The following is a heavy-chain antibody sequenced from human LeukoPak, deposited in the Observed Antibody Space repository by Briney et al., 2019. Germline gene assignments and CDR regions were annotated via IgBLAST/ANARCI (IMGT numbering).Heavy chain of an antibody. CDR3: ARDQGSYYDSSGYYTENWFDP. CDR1: GFTVSSNY. V-gene: IGHV3-66*01. J-gene: IGHJ5*02. CDR2: IYSGGST. Sequence: GGSLRLSCAASGFTVSSNYMSWVRQAPGKGLEWVSVIYSGGSTYYADSVKGRFTISRDNSKNTLYLQMNSLRAEDTAVYYCARDQGSYYDSSGYYTENWFDPWGQGTLVTVSS. D-gene: IGHD3-22*01.